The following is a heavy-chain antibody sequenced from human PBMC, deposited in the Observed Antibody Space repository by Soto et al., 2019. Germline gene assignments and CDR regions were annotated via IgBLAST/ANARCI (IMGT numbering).Heavy chain of an antibody. J-gene: IGHJ6*02. Sequence: SETLSLTCTVYGGSFSGYYWSWIRQPPGKGLEWVGEINHSGSTNYNPSLKSRVTISVDTSKNQFSLKLSSVTAADTAVYYCVRGRSSGWSDYYYYYYGMDVWGQGTTVTVSS. CDR3: VRGRSSGWSDYYYYYYGMDV. CDR1: GGSFSGYY. CDR2: INHSGST. D-gene: IGHD6-19*01. V-gene: IGHV4-34*01.